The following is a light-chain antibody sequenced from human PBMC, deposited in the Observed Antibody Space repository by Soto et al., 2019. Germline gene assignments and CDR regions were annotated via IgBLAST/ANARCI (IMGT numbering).Light chain of an antibody. CDR2: GAF. V-gene: IGKV3-15*01. J-gene: IGKJ5*01. Sequence: EILMTQSPVTLSVSPGERATLSCRASQSVSSNLAWYQQKPGQAPSLLIYGAFTRATGIPARFSGTGSGTEFTLTISSLQSEDFALYYCQQYNNWPITFGQGTRLEIK. CDR1: QSVSSN. CDR3: QQYNNWPIT.